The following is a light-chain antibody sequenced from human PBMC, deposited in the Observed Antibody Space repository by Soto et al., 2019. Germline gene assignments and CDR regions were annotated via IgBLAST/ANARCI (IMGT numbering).Light chain of an antibody. V-gene: IGKV4-1*01. Sequence: DIVMTQSPDSLAVSLGERATINCKSSQSVLYSSNNKNYLAWYQQKPGQPPKLLIYWASTRESGVPDRFSGSGSGTDFTLTINSLPAEDVAVYYCQPYYSTPYTFGQGTKLAIK. CDR1: QSVLYSSNNKNY. CDR3: QPYYSTPYT. J-gene: IGKJ2*01. CDR2: WAS.